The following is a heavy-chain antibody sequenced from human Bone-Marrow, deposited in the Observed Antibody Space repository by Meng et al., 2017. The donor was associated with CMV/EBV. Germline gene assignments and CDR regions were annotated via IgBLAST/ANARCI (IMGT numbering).Heavy chain of an antibody. CDR3: ARSYGSGSYSTRKKSYLPQWSANDAFDI. CDR2: IYWNDDK. Sequence: SGPTLVKPTQTLTLTCTFSGFSLSTSGVGVGWIRQPPGKALEWLALIYWNDDKRYSPSLKSRLTITKDTSKNQVVLTMTNMDPVDTATYYCARSYGSGSYSTRKKSYLPQWSANDAFDIWGQGTMVTVSS. CDR1: GFSLSTSGVG. V-gene: IGHV2-5*01. D-gene: IGHD3-10*01. J-gene: IGHJ3*02.